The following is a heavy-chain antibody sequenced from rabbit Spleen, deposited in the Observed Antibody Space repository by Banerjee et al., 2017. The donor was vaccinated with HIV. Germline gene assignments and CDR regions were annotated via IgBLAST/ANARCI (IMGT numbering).Heavy chain of an antibody. CDR1: GFSFSDRDV. D-gene: IGHD8-1*01. V-gene: IGHV1S45*01. Sequence: QEQLVESGGGLVKPEGSLTLTCKASGFSFSDRDVMCWVRQAPGKGLEWIACINASTGKPVYATWASGRFTISKTSSTTVTLQMTSLTVADTATYFCARYAGNGYVGLWGPGTLVTVS. CDR3: ARYAGNGYVGL. CDR2: INASTGKP. J-gene: IGHJ4*01.